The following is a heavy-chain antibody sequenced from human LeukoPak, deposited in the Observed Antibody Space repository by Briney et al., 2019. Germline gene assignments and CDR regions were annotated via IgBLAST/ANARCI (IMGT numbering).Heavy chain of an antibody. CDR2: ISAYNGNT. CDR1: GYTFTSYG. D-gene: IGHD2-15*01. J-gene: IGHJ6*02. CDR3: ARVAPPPYYYGMDV. Sequence: GASVTVSCKASGYTFTSYGISWVRQAPGQGLEWMGWISAYNGNTNYAQKLQGRVTMTTDTSTSTAYMELRSLRSDDTAVYYCARVAPPPYYYGMDVWGQGTTVTVSS. V-gene: IGHV1-18*01.